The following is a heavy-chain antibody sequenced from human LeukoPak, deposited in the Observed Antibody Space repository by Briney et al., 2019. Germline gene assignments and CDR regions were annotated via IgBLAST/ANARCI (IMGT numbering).Heavy chain of an antibody. J-gene: IGHJ4*02. Sequence: GGSLTLSCAASGFTFKSSWMHWVRQPPGRGPVWVSRISSDGTNTRYADSVRGRFTVSRDNAKNTLYLQMNSLRVEGSAVYYCARDWGGSGPTSHDYWGQGTLVTVSS. CDR1: GFTFKSSW. CDR3: ARDWGGSGPTSHDY. V-gene: IGHV3-74*01. CDR2: ISSDGTNT. D-gene: IGHD3-16*01.